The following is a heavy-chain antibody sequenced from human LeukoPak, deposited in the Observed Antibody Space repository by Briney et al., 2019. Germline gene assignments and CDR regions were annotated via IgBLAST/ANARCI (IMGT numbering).Heavy chain of an antibody. J-gene: IGHJ5*02. D-gene: IGHD3-22*01. CDR3: ARDLADSSGYSFNWFDP. V-gene: IGHV3-21*01. Sequence: GGSLRLSRAASGFTFSSYSMNWVRQAPGKGLEWVSSISSSSSYIYYADSVKGRFTISRDNAKNSLYLQMNSLRAEDTAVYYCARDLADSSGYSFNWFDPWGQGTLVTVSS. CDR2: ISSSSSYI. CDR1: GFTFSSYS.